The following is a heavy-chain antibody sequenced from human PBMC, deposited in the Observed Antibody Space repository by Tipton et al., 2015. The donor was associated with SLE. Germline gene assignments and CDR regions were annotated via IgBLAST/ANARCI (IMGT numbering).Heavy chain of an antibody. CDR3: ARAGAGYYYYYMDV. CDR2: IYYSGST. Sequence: TLSLTCTVSGGSISSYYWSWIRQPPGKGLEWIGYIYYSGSTNYNPSLKSRVTISVDTSKNQFSLKLSSVTAADTAVYYCARAGAGYYYYYMDVWGKGTTVTVSS. J-gene: IGHJ6*03. V-gene: IGHV4-59*01. CDR1: GGSISSYY.